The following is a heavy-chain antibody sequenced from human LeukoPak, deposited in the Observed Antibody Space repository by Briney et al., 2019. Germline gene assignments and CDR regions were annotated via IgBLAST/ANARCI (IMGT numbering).Heavy chain of an antibody. Sequence: ASVKVSCKASGYTFNAYNMHWVRQAPGQGLERMGWINPKSGGANYAQKFQGRVTMTWDTSISTAHMELSRLRSDDTAVYYCAREYILTAYYGDYWGQGTLVTVSS. D-gene: IGHD3-9*01. CDR3: AREYILTAYYGDY. V-gene: IGHV1-2*02. J-gene: IGHJ4*02. CDR1: GYTFNAYN. CDR2: INPKSGGA.